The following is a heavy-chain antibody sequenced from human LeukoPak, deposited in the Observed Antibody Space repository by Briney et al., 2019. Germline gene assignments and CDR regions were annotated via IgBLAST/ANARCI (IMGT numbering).Heavy chain of an antibody. CDR2: IWYDGSNK. D-gene: IGHD5-18*01. Sequence: AGGSLRLSCAASGFTFSSYGFHWVRQAPGKGLEWVALIWYDGSNKYYADSVKGRFTISRDNSKNTLYLQINSLRAEDTAVYYCARSGGYRYGYFYYGMDVWGQGTTVTVSS. V-gene: IGHV3-33*01. CDR1: GFTFSSYG. J-gene: IGHJ6*02. CDR3: ARSGGYRYGYFYYGMDV.